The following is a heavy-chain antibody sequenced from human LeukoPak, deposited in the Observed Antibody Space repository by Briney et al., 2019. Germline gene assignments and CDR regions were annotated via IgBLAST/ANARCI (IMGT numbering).Heavy chain of an antibody. J-gene: IGHJ4*02. Sequence: PGGSLRLSCAASGFTFSSYSMNWVRQAPGKGLEWVSSISSSSSYIYYADSVKGRFTISRDNAKNSLYLQMNSLRAEDTAVYYCAGSRLYYYDSSGYNYWGQGTLVTVSS. V-gene: IGHV3-21*01. CDR3: AGSRLYYYDSSGYNY. CDR1: GFTFSSYS. CDR2: ISSSSSYI. D-gene: IGHD3-22*01.